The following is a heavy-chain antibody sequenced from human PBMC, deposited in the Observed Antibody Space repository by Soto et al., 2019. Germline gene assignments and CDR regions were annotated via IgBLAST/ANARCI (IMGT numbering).Heavy chain of an antibody. CDR3: AKRAESYNPGYYFDS. CDR1: GFTFDTYA. J-gene: IGHJ4*02. D-gene: IGHD1-20*01. V-gene: IGHV3-23*01. Sequence: EVQLLESGGGLGQPGGSLTISCTASGFTFDTYAMSWVRQAPGKGLEWLLAISGDGGSTYYADSVKDRLTISRDNSKNTLYLQMSGLRVEDTAVYYCAKRAESYNPGYYFDSWGQGILVTVSS. CDR2: ISGDGGST.